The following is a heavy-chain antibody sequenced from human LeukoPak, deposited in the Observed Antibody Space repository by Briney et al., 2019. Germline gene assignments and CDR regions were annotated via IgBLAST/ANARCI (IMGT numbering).Heavy chain of an antibody. CDR2: IYTSGST. CDR1: GVSISTNY. D-gene: IGHD3-3*01. V-gene: IGHV4-4*08. J-gene: IGHJ4*02. Sequence: SETLSLTCTVSGVSISTNYWSWIRQPPGKGLEWIGYIYTSGSTNYNPSLKSRVTISVDTSKNQFSLKLSFVTAADTAVYYCARTPLGPVPELRFLAWPGEYWGQGTLVTVSS. CDR3: ARTPLGPVPELRFLAWPGEY.